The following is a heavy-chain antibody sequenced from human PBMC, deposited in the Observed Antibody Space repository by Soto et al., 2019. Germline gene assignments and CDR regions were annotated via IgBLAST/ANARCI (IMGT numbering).Heavy chain of an antibody. J-gene: IGHJ4*02. D-gene: IGHD1-1*01. CDR1: GYTFTGYY. CDR2: INPNSGGT. Sequence: ASVKVSCKASGYTFTGYYMHWVRQAPGQGLEWMGWINPNSGGTNYAQKFQGWVTMTRDTSISTAYMELSRLRSDDTAVYYCAGDSSTGTKNYGGQGTLVPVPS. CDR3: AGDSSTGTKNY. V-gene: IGHV1-2*04.